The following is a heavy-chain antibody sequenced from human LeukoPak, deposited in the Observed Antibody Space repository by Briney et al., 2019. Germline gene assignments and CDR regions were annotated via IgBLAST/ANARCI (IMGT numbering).Heavy chain of an antibody. CDR3: ASEEGDGYCSGGSCYSV. Sequence: ASVKVSCKASGYTFTSYYMHWVRQAPGQGLEWMGIINPSGGSTSYAQKFQGRVTMTRNTSISTAYMELSSLRSEDTAVYYCASEEGDGYCSGGSCYSVWGQGTLVTVSS. CDR2: INPSGGST. CDR1: GYTFTSYY. V-gene: IGHV1-46*01. D-gene: IGHD2-15*01. J-gene: IGHJ4*02.